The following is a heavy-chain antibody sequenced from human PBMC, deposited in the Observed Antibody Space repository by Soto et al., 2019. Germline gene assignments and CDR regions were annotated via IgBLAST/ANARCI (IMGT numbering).Heavy chain of an antibody. CDR3: ARTLGYCSGGSCRIGWFDP. CDR2: IYSGGST. Sequence: EVQLVESGGGLIQPGGSLRLSCAASGFTVSSNYMSWVRQAPGKGLEWVSVIYSGGSTYYADSVKGRFTISRDNSKNTMYLQMNSLRADDTAVYYCARTLGYCSGGSCRIGWFDPWGQGTLVTVSS. V-gene: IGHV3-53*01. J-gene: IGHJ5*02. D-gene: IGHD2-15*01. CDR1: GFTVSSNY.